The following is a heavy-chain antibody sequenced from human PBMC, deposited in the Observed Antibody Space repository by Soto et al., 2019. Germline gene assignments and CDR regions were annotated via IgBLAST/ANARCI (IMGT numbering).Heavy chain of an antibody. Sequence: PSETLSLTCTVSGGSISSGDYYWSWIRQPPGKGLEWIGYIYYSGSTYYNPSLKSRVTISVDTSKNQFSLKLNSVTAADTAVYYCARLAPSTPAAIVDHWGQGTLVTVSS. J-gene: IGHJ4*02. V-gene: IGHV4-30-4*01. CDR2: IYYSGST. D-gene: IGHD2-2*02. CDR3: ARLAPSTPAAIVDH. CDR1: GGSISSGDYY.